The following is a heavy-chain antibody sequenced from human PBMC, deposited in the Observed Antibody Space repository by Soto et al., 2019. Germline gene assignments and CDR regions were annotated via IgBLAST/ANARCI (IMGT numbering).Heavy chain of an antibody. CDR2: IYYSGST. V-gene: IGHV4-31*03. Sequence: QVQLQESGPGLVKPSQTLSLTCTVSGGSISSGGYYWSWIRQHPGKGLEWIGYIYYSGSTYYNPALKSRVTMSGDMSKNQLSLKLSSGTAADTAVYYCARSYGLSSPGVFGPWGRGTLVTVSS. CDR3: ARSYGLSSPGVFGP. J-gene: IGHJ5*02. D-gene: IGHD3-10*01. CDR1: GGSISSGGYY.